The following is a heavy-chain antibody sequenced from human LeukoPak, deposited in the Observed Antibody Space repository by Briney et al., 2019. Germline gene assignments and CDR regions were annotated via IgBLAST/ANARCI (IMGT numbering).Heavy chain of an antibody. CDR1: GGSFSGYY. CDR2: INHSGST. Sequence: SETLSLTCAVYGGSFSGYYWSWIRQPPGKGLEWIGEINHSGSTNYNPSLKSRVTISVDTSKNQFSLKLSSVTAADTAVYYCARYITTGYMDVWGKGTTVTVSS. CDR3: ARYITTGYMDV. J-gene: IGHJ6*03. D-gene: IGHD1-14*01. V-gene: IGHV4-34*01.